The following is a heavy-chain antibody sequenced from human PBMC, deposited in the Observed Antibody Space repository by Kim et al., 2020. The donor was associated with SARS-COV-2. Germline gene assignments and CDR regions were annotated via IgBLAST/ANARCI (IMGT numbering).Heavy chain of an antibody. V-gene: IGHV4-39*01. J-gene: IGHJ4*01. CDR2: LYHDQNF. CDR3: ARYFVGSGSDDYFDD. CDR1: GDSISTKNYN. Sequence: SETLSLTCTVSGDSISTKNYNWGWIRQPPGKGLGWIVNLYHDQNFYYNPSLKSRVIVSEDTSKNQFSLKLSSVTAADAAVYYCARYFVGSGSDDYFDDWG. D-gene: IGHD3-9*01.